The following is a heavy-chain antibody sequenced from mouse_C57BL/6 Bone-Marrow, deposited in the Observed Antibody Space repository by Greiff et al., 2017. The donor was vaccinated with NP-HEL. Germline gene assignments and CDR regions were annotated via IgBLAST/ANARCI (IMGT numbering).Heavy chain of an antibody. CDR3: ARVGYYVYAMDY. V-gene: IGHV1-55*01. D-gene: IGHD2-3*01. CDR1: GYTFTSYW. Sequence: QVQLQQSGAELVKPGASVKMSCKASGYTFTSYWITWVKQRPGQGLEWIGDIYPGSGSTNYNEKFKSKATLTVDPSSSTAYMQLSSLTSEDSAVYYCARVGYYVYAMDYWGQGTSVTVSS. CDR2: IYPGSGST. J-gene: IGHJ4*01.